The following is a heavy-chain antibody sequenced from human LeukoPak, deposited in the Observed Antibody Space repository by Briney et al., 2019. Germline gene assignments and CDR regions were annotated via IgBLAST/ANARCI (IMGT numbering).Heavy chain of an antibody. CDR2: IYYSGTT. CDR3: ARGVYIAAAQYGY. V-gene: IGHV4-59*11. CDR1: GGSISSHY. J-gene: IGHJ4*02. Sequence: SSETLSLTCTVSGGSISSHYWSWIRQPPGKGLEWIGYIYYSGTTNYNPSLKSRVTISVDTSKNQFSLKLSSVAAADTAVYYCARGVYIAAAQYGYWGQGTLVTVSS. D-gene: IGHD6-13*01.